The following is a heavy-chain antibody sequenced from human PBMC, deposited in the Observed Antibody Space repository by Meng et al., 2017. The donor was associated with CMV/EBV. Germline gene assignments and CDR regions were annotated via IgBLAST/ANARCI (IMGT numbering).Heavy chain of an antibody. CDR1: GFTFSSYA. Sequence: GESLNISCAASGFTFSSYAMHWVRQAPGKGLEWVAVISYDGSNKYYADSVKGRFTISRDNSKNTLYLQMNSLRAEDTAVYYCARGSSYSGSCVDYWGQGTLVTVSS. V-gene: IGHV3-30*04. J-gene: IGHJ4*02. CDR3: ARGSSYSGSCVDY. CDR2: ISYDGSNK. D-gene: IGHD1-26*01.